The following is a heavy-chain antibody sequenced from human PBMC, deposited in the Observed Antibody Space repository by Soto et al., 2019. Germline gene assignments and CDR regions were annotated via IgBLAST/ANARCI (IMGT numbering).Heavy chain of an antibody. D-gene: IGHD3-3*01. Sequence: SVKVSCKASGGTFSSYAINWVRQAPGQGLEWMGRIVPMLGIPNFAPKFQGRVTMTADRSTTTAYMELSSLRSEDTAVYYCARGHVDTSDFWSGHADHWGQGTLVTVAS. V-gene: IGHV1-69*04. CDR3: ARGHVDTSDFWSGHADH. CDR2: IVPMLGIP. CDR1: GGTFSSYA. J-gene: IGHJ5*02.